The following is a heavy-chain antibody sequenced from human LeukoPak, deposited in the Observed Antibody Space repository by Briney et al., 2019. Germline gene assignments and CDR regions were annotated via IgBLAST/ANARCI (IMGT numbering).Heavy chain of an antibody. D-gene: IGHD3-22*01. CDR2: IYTSGST. V-gene: IGHV4-4*07. CDR3: ARGSERDYYDSSGYYYYYMDV. Sequence: SETLSLTCTVSGGSISSYYWSWIRQPAGKGLEWIGRIYTSGSTNYNPSLKSRVTMSVDTSKNQFSLKLSSVTAADTAVYYCARGSERDYYDSSGYYYYYMDVWGKGTTVTVSS. CDR1: GGSISSYY. J-gene: IGHJ6*03.